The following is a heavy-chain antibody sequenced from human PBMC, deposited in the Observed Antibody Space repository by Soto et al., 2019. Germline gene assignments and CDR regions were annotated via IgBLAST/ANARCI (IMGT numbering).Heavy chain of an antibody. Sequence: QVQLVQSGAEVKKPGASVKVSCKASGYTFTSYGINWVRQATGQGLEWMGWMNPNSGNTDYAQKFQGRVTMTRNTSISPAYMELSSLRSEDTAVYYCARMIVVATTGGRWFDPWGQGSLVTVSS. CDR3: ARMIVVATTGGRWFDP. D-gene: IGHD1-26*01. V-gene: IGHV1-8*01. CDR2: MNPNSGNT. J-gene: IGHJ5*02. CDR1: GYTFTSYG.